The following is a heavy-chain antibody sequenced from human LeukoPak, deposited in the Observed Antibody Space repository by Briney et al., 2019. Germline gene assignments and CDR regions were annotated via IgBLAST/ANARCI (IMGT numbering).Heavy chain of an antibody. V-gene: IGHV4-59*01. CDR2: IYYSGST. J-gene: IGHJ6*03. Sequence: SETLSLTCTVSGGSISSYYWSWIRQPPGKGLEWIGNIYYSGSTNYNPSLKSRVTISVDTSKNQFSLKLSSVTAADTAVYYCTRGSIAHYYMAVWGKGTTVTISS. CDR3: TRGSIAHYYMAV. CDR1: GGSISSYY. D-gene: IGHD3-22*01.